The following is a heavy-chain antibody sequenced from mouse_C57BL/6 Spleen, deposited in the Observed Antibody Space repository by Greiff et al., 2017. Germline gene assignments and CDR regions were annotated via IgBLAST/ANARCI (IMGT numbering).Heavy chain of an antibody. D-gene: IGHD2-5*01. V-gene: IGHV5-6*01. CDR3: ARPAYYSIWGFAY. J-gene: IGHJ3*01. CDR2: ISSGGSYT. Sequence: EVHLVESGGDLVKPGGSLKLFCAASGFTFSSYGMSWVRQTPDKRLEWVATISSGGSYTYYPDSVKGRFTISRDNAKNTLYLQMSSLKSEDTAMYYCARPAYYSIWGFAYWGRGTLVTVSA. CDR1: GFTFSSYG.